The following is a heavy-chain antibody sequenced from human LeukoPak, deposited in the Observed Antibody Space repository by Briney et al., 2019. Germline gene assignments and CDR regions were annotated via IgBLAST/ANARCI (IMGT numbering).Heavy chain of an antibody. Sequence: PGGSLRLSCAASGFTFSSYGMHWVRQAPGKGLEWVAFIRYDGSNKYYADSVKGRFTISRDNAKNSLYLQMNSLRAEDTAVYYCARGGGKDIVVVPAARGAFDIWGQGTMVTVSS. J-gene: IGHJ3*02. CDR2: IRYDGSNK. V-gene: IGHV3-30*02. CDR1: GFTFSSYG. D-gene: IGHD2-2*01. CDR3: ARGGGKDIVVVPAARGAFDI.